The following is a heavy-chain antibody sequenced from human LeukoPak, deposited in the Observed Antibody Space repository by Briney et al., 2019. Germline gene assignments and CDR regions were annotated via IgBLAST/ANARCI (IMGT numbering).Heavy chain of an antibody. J-gene: IGHJ6*03. Sequence: PSETLSLTCTVSGGSVSSGSYYWRWIRPPPGKGQEWIGYMYYSGSTNYNPSLKSRVTISVDTSKNQFSLKLSSVTAADTAVFYCARAHRHYSSGWHYYYYYYMDVWGKGTTVTVSS. D-gene: IGHD6-19*01. V-gene: IGHV4-61*01. CDR3: ARAHRHYSSGWHYYYYYYMDV. CDR2: MYYSGST. CDR1: GGSVSSGSYY.